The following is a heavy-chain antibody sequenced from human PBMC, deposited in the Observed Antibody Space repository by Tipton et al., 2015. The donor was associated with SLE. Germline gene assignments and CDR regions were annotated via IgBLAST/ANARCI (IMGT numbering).Heavy chain of an antibody. Sequence: SLRLSCAASGFTFSSYAMSWVRQAPGKGLEWVSVIYSGGSTYYADSVKGRFTISRDNSKNTLYLQMNSLRAEDTAVYYCARDRTGYGMDVWGQGTTVIVSS. D-gene: IGHD1-14*01. CDR2: IYSGGST. CDR1: GFTFSSYA. CDR3: ARDRTGYGMDV. V-gene: IGHV3-23*03. J-gene: IGHJ6*02.